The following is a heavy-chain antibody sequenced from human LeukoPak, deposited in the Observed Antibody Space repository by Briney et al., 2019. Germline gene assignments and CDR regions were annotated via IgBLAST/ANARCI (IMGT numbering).Heavy chain of an antibody. Sequence: GGSLRLSCAASGFTFSSYAMSWVRQAPGKGLEWVSAISGSGGSTYYADSVKGRFTISRDNSKDTLYLQMNSLRAEDTAVYYCARGDYAKVHYYYYYGMDVWGQGTTVTVSS. CDR2: ISGSGGST. J-gene: IGHJ6*02. CDR3: ARGDYAKVHYYYYYGMDV. CDR1: GFTFSSYA. V-gene: IGHV3-23*01. D-gene: IGHD4-17*01.